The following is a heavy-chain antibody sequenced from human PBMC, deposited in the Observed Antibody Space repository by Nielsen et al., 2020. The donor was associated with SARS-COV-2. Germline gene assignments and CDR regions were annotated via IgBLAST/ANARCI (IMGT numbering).Heavy chain of an antibody. Sequence: ASVKVSCKASGYTFTGYYMHWVRQAPGQGLEWMGRINPNSGGTNYAQKFQGRVTMTRDTSISTAYMELSRLRSDDTAVYYCAAPGGYSSSWYTPYYYYYYGMDVWGQETTVTVSS. CDR2: INPNSGGT. J-gene: IGHJ6*02. D-gene: IGHD6-13*01. CDR1: GYTFTGYY. CDR3: AAPGGYSSSWYTPYYYYYYGMDV. V-gene: IGHV1-2*06.